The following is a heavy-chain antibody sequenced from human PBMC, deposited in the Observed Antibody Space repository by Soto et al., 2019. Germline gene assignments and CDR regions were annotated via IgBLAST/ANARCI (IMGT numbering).Heavy chain of an antibody. CDR1: GGSISSYY. J-gene: IGHJ4*02. Sequence: SETLSLTCTVSGGSISSYYWSWIRQSPEKGLEYIGYISYTGSINYNPSLKSRVTISVDTSKNQFSLKLSSVTAADTAVYYCARTLYGDNVDYWGQGTLVAVSS. V-gene: IGHV4-59*01. CDR3: ARTLYGDNVDY. D-gene: IGHD4-17*01. CDR2: ISYTGSI.